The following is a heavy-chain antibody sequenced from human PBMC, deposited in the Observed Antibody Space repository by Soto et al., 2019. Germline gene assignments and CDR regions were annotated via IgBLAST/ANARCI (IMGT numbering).Heavy chain of an antibody. D-gene: IGHD6-19*01. CDR3: AKDPQSSGWYNWFDP. V-gene: IGHV4-39*07. CDR2: IYYSGST. J-gene: IGHJ5*02. CDR1: GGSISSSSYY. Sequence: SETLSLTCTVSGGSISSSSYYWGWIRQPPGKGLEWIGSIYYSGSTYYNPSLKSRVTISVDTSKNQFSLKLSSVTAEDTAVYYCAKDPQSSGWYNWFDPWGQGTLVTVSS.